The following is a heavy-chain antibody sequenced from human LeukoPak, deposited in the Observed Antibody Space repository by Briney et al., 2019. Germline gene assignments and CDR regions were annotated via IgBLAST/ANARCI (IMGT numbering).Heavy chain of an antibody. CDR1: GFTFSDYS. CDR2: IGTSSTTI. D-gene: IGHD6-25*01. J-gene: IGHJ6*03. V-gene: IGHV3-48*01. CDR3: ARFAAGGSYYYYMDV. Sequence: GGSLRLSCAASGFTFSDYSMNWVRQAPGKGLEWVSNIGTSSTTIYYADSVKGRFTISRDNAKNSLYLQMNSLRADDTAVYYCARFAAGGSYYYYMDVWGKGATVTVSS.